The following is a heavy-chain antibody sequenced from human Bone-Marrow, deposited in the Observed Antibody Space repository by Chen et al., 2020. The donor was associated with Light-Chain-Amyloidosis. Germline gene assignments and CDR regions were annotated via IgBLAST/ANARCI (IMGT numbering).Heavy chain of an antibody. J-gene: IGHJ4*02. D-gene: IGHD3-16*01. CDR3: ARSLWYYFDS. V-gene: IGHV3-48*03. CDR1: GFTFSDHE. CDR2: MKNDGTTI. Sequence: DVHLVESGGGLVQPGGSLRLSCAASGFTFSDHEVNWVRQAPGKGLEWVAHMKNDGTTIYYADSVKGRFTISRDNAKNSLYLEMNSLRGEDTAVYYCARSLWYYFDSWGQGTLVTVSS.